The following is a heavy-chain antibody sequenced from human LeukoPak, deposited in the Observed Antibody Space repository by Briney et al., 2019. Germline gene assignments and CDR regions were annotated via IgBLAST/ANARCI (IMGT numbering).Heavy chain of an antibody. V-gene: IGHV3-15*01. J-gene: IGHJ4*02. D-gene: IGHD4-17*01. Sequence: GGSVRLSCAASVFTFSNAWMNWGRQAPGKGLEWVGRIKSKTDGRTTDTATPATSRFTISGDDSKNTRYLKMNSLKTEDTAVYYCTGQDYGDYSFDYWGQG. CDR2: IKSKTDGRTT. CDR1: VFTFSNAW. CDR3: TGQDYGDYSFDY.